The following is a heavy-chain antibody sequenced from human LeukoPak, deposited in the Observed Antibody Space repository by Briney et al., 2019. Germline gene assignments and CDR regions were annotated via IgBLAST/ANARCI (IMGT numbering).Heavy chain of an antibody. V-gene: IGHV1-69*13. CDR2: IIPIFGTA. CDR3: ARGNANIVVVTAIAPFDY. Sequence: SVKVSCKASGGTFSSYAISWVRQAPGQGLEWMGGIIPIFGTANYAQKFQGRVTITADESTSTAYMELSSLRSEDTAVYYCARGNANIVVVTAIAPFDYWGQGTLVTVSS. J-gene: IGHJ4*02. CDR1: GGTFSSYA. D-gene: IGHD2-21*02.